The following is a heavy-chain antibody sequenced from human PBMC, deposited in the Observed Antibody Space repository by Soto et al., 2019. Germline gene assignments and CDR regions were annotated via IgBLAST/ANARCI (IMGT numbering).Heavy chain of an antibody. CDR1: RFTFSTYA. D-gene: IGHD2-15*01. CDR3: AKETLLNWFDP. Sequence: GGSLRLSCAASRFTFSTYAMSWVRQAPGKGLEWVSAITGSGDTTYYADSVRGRFSISRDNSKNTLYLQINSLRAEDTAIFYCAKETLLNWFDPWGQGTQVTVSS. CDR2: ITGSGDTT. V-gene: IGHV3-23*01. J-gene: IGHJ5*02.